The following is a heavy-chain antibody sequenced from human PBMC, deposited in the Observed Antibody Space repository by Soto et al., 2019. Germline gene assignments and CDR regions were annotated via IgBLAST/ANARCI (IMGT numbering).Heavy chain of an antibody. CDR2: IRSKANSYAT. V-gene: IGHV3-73*01. CDR1: GLTFSGSA. J-gene: IGHJ4*02. D-gene: IGHD2-2*01. Sequence: EVQLVESGGGLVQPGGSLKLSCAASGLTFSGSAIHWVRQASWKGLEWVGRIRSKANSYATTYVESVKGRFTISRDDSKNTAYLQMNSLKTEDTAVYYCTRHADLGYCSSTSCYDFDYWGQGTLVTVSS. CDR3: TRHADLGYCSSTSCYDFDY.